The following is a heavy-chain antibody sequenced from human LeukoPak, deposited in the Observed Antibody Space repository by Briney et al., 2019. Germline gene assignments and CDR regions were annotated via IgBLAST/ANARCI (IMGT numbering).Heavy chain of an antibody. D-gene: IGHD3-9*01. V-gene: IGHV4-39*07. J-gene: IGHJ4*02. CDR3: ARVLGSALVFDY. Sequence: SETLSLTCTVSGGSISSNSYYWGWIRQPPGKGLEWIGSIYYSGSTYYNPSLKSRVTISVDTSKNQFSLKLSSVTAADTAVYYCARVLGSALVFDYWGQGTLVTVSS. CDR1: GGSISSNSYY. CDR2: IYYSGST.